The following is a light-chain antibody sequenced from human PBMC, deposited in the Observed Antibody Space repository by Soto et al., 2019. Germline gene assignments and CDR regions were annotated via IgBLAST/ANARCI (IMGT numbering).Light chain of an antibody. CDR3: QQYSKWPLT. CDR2: FAS. J-gene: IGKJ4*01. CDR1: QSVNNN. V-gene: IGKV3-15*01. Sequence: EIVMTQSPATLSVSPGEKATLSCRASQSVNNNLVWYQQKPGQAPRLLIYFASTRATGIPARFSGSGSGTDFSLTISSLQSEDFAVYYCQQYSKWPLTFGGGTKVETK.